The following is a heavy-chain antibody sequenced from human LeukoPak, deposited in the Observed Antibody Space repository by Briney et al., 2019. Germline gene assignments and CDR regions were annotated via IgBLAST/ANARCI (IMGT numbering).Heavy chain of an antibody. CDR3: ARGIYSGSLGRTDY. D-gene: IGHD1-26*01. J-gene: IGHJ4*02. CDR2: IYTSGST. Sequence: SETLSLTCTVSGGSISSYYWSWIRQPAGKGLEWIGRIYTSGSTNYNPSLKSRVTMSVDTSKNQFSLKLSSVTAADTAVYYCARGIYSGSLGRTDYWGRGTLVTVSS. CDR1: GGSISSYY. V-gene: IGHV4-4*07.